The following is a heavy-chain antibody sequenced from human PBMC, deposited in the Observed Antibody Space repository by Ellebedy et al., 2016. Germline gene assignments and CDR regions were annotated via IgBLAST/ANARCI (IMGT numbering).Heavy chain of an antibody. CDR1: GGSISSSSYY. V-gene: IGHV4-39*01. J-gene: IGHJ6*02. CDR3: ARGTITGTTRGPNYGMDV. CDR2: IYYSGST. Sequence: SETLSLTCTVSGGSISSSSYYWGWIRQPPGKGLEWIGSIYYSGSTYYNPSLKSRVTISVDTSKNQFSLKLSSVTAADTAVYYCARGTITGTTRGPNYGMDVWGQGTTVTVSS. D-gene: IGHD1-7*01.